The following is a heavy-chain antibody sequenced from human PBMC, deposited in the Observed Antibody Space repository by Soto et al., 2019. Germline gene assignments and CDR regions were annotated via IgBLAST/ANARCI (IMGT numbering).Heavy chain of an antibody. J-gene: IGHJ4*02. Sequence: QVQLVESGGGVVQPGRSLRLSCAASGFTFSSYGMHWVRQAPGKGLEWVAVIWYDGSNKYYADSVKGRFTISRDNSKNTLDLQMHSLRAEDTAVYYFARGSLGIDMWNVPSPNGYWGLGTLVTVSS. CDR2: IWYDGSNK. CDR3: ARGSLGIDMWNVPSPNGY. CDR1: GFTFSSYG. V-gene: IGHV3-33*01. D-gene: IGHD1-1*01.